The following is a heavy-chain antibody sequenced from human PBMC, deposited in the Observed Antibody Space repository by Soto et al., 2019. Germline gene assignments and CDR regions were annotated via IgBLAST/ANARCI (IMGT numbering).Heavy chain of an antibody. CDR2: IIPIFGTA. V-gene: IGHV1-69*13. J-gene: IGHJ5*02. CDR3: ARDRRYQEVFWFDP. CDR1: GGTFSSYA. D-gene: IGHD1-20*01. Sequence: SVKVFCKASGGTFSSYAISWVRQAPGQGLEWMGGIIPIFGTANYAQKFQGRVTITADESTSTAYMELSSLRSEDTAVYYCARDRRYQEVFWFDPWGQGTLVTVSS.